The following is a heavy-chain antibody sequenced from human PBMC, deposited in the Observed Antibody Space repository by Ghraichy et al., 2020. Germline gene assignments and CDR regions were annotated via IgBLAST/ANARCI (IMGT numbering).Heavy chain of an antibody. CDR3: ASGLKAIAAAMDV. J-gene: IGHJ6*02. CDR1: GFTFSSYS. CDR2: ISSSSSSTI. D-gene: IGHD6-13*01. V-gene: IGHV3-48*01. Sequence: GGSLRLSCAASGFTFSSYSMNWVRQAPGKGLEWVSYISSSSSSTIYYADSVKGRFTISRDNAKNSLYLQMNSLRAEDTAVYYCASGLKAIAAAMDVWGQGTTVTVSS.